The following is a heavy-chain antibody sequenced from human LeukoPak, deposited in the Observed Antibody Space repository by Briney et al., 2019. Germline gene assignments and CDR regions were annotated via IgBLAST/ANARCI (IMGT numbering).Heavy chain of an antibody. Sequence: PSETLSLTCTVSGDSMTSSNYYWGWIRQPPGKGLEWIGSISNSGSAYYSPSLKSRVAISVDTSNNQFSLKLRSVTAADTAVHCCARSLSPLGDAFDIWGQGTMVTVSS. CDR2: ISNSGSA. CDR1: GDSMTSSNYY. J-gene: IGHJ3*02. CDR3: ARSLSPLGDAFDI. V-gene: IGHV4-39*01. D-gene: IGHD7-27*01.